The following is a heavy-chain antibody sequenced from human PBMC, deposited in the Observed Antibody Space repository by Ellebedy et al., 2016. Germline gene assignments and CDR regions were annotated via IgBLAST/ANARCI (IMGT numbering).Heavy chain of an antibody. CDR3: RQGHYADL. V-gene: IGHV3-23*01. CDR2: ISAGSDTT. D-gene: IGHD4-17*01. Sequence: GESLKISCTASGLNLNTFFMTWVRQAPGKVLEWVSTISAGSDTTRLADSVKGRFTISRDSSKNSVYLRMNNLRVEDTAVYYCRQGHYADLWGQGTLVSVSS. CDR1: GLNLNTFF. J-gene: IGHJ4*02.